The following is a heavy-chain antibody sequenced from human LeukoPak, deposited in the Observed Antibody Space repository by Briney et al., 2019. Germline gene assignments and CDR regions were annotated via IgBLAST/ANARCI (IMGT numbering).Heavy chain of an antibody. CDR1: GGSISSSSYY. Sequence: SETLSLTCTVSGGSISSSSYYWGWIRQPPGKWLEWIGSIYYSGSTYYNPSLKSRVTISVDTSKNQFSLKLSSVTAADTAVYYCARDRVRWELPRYYFDYWGQGTLVTVSS. CDR3: ARDRVRWELPRYYFDY. CDR2: IYYSGST. J-gene: IGHJ4*02. V-gene: IGHV4-39*07. D-gene: IGHD1-26*01.